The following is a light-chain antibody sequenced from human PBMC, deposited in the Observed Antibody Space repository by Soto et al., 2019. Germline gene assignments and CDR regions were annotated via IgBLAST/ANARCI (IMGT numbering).Light chain of an antibody. V-gene: IGLV1-44*01. J-gene: IGLJ2*01. CDR2: SNS. Sequence: QSVLTQPPSASGTPGQRVTMSCSGSSSDIVSNTANWYQHLPGTAPKLLIYSNSQRPSGVPDRFSGSKSGNTASLTVSGLQTEDEADYYCTSFGGINNFVVFGGGTKLTVL. CDR3: TSFGGINNFVV. CDR1: SSDIVSNT.